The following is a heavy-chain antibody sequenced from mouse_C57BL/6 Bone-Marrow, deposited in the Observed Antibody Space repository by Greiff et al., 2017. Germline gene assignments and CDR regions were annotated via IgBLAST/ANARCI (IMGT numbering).Heavy chain of an antibody. J-gene: IGHJ4*01. CDR1: GYTFTSYG. CDR3: ARVGNYNYYAMDC. V-gene: IGHV1-81*01. D-gene: IGHD2-1*01. Sequence: QVQLKESGAELARPGASVKLSCKASGYTFTSYGISWVKQRTGQGLEWIGEIYPRSGNTYYNEKFKGKATLTADKSSSTAYMELRSLTSEDSAVYFCARVGNYNYYAMDCWGQGTSVTVSS. CDR2: IYPRSGNT.